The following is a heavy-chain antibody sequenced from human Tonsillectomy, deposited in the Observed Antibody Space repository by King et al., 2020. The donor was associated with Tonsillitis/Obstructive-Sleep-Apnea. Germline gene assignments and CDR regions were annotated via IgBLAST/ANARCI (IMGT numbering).Heavy chain of an antibody. J-gene: IGHJ4*02. D-gene: IGHD3-3*01. V-gene: IGHV3-23*04. CDR1: GFTFSSDA. Sequence: VQLVESGGGLVQPGGSLRLSCAASGFTFSSDAMSWVRQAPGKGLEWGSASSGSVGSTYYADSVKGRFTISRDNSKNTLYLQMNSLRAEDTAVYYCAIRFLEWPDYWGQGTLVTVSS. CDR3: AIRFLEWPDY. CDR2: SSGSVGST.